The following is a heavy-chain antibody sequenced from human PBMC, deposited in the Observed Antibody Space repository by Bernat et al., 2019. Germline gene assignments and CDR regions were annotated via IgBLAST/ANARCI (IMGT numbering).Heavy chain of an antibody. Sequence: QVQLQESGPGLVKPSETLSLTCAVSGYSISSGYYWGWIRQPPGEGLGWIGSIYHSGSTYYNPSLKSRVTISVDTSKNQFSLKLRSVTAADTSVYYCARAQYSSGWFEGRTTRPWCFDDWGQGTLVTVSS. J-gene: IGHJ4*02. D-gene: IGHD6-19*01. CDR1: GYSISSGYY. V-gene: IGHV4-38-2*01. CDR3: ARAQYSSGWFEGRTTRPWCFDD. CDR2: IYHSGST.